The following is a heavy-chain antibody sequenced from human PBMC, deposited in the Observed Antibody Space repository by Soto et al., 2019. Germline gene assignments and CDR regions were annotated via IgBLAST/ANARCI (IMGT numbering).Heavy chain of an antibody. CDR1: GGTFSSYA. Sequence: SVKVSCKASGGTFSSYAISWVRQAPGQGLEWMGGIIPIFGTANYAQKFQGRVTITADESTSTAYMELSSLRSEDTAVYYCARDLTMVRGVITPALDYWGQGTLVTVSS. J-gene: IGHJ4*02. CDR2: IIPIFGTA. D-gene: IGHD3-10*01. CDR3: ARDLTMVRGVITPALDY. V-gene: IGHV1-69*13.